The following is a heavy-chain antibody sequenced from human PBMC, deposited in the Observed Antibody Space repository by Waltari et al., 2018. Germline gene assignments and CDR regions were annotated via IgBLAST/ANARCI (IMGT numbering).Heavy chain of an antibody. D-gene: IGHD2-2*01. CDR3: ARDHRGYCSSTSCYNWFDP. CDR1: GYSISSGYS. CDR2: IYHSGST. V-gene: IGHV4-38-2*02. J-gene: IGHJ5*02. Sequence: QVQLQESGPGLVKPSETLSLTCADSGYSISSGYSWGWIRQPPGKGLDWIGSIYHSGSTYDNPSLKSRVTISVDTSKNQFSLKLSSVTAADTAVYYCARDHRGYCSSTSCYNWFDPWGQGTLVTVSS.